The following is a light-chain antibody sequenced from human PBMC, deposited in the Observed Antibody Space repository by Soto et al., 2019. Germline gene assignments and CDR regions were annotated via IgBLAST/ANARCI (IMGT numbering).Light chain of an antibody. J-gene: IGKJ5*01. CDR2: AAS. Sequence: DIQLTQSPSSLCASVGDRVTITCRAGQTISDYLNWYQQKPGTAPKLLIYAASTLQSGVPSRFSGSRSGTDFTLTISSLHTEDVATYYCQQTFSAPSVTFGQGTRLEIK. CDR1: QTISDY. CDR3: QQTFSAPSVT. V-gene: IGKV1-39*01.